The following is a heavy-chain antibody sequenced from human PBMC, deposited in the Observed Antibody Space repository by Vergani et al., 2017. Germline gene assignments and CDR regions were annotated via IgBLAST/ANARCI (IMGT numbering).Heavy chain of an antibody. Sequence: EVQLVESGGGLVKPGGSLRLSCAASGFTFSSYSMNWVRQAPGKGLEWVSSISSSSSYIYYADSVKGRFTISRDNAKNSLYLQRNSLRAEDTAVYYCAGERGSSSWYVPDYYYYGMDVWGQGTTVTVSS. CDR2: ISSSSSYI. J-gene: IGHJ6*02. V-gene: IGHV3-21*01. CDR1: GFTFSSYS. D-gene: IGHD6-13*01. CDR3: AGERGSSSWYVPDYYYYGMDV.